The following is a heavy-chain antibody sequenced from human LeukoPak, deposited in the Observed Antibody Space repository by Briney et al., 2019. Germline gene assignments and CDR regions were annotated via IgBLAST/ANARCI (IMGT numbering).Heavy chain of an antibody. J-gene: IGHJ4*02. Sequence: VGSLRLSCAASGVTFSSSVMSGVRQAPGKGLEWVSAISGSGGSTYYADSVKGRFTISRDNSKNTLYLQMNSLRAEDTAVYYCAKVGGDYTPYYFDYWGQGTLVTVSS. CDR2: ISGSGGST. CDR1: GVTFSSSV. D-gene: IGHD4-17*01. CDR3: AKVGGDYTPYYFDY. V-gene: IGHV3-23*01.